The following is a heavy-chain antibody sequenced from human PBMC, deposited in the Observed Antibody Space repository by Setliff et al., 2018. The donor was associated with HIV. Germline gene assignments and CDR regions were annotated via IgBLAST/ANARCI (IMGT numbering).Heavy chain of an antibody. CDR2: IYYSGST. J-gene: IGHJ6*02. CDR3: ARDGDYNYYGMDV. V-gene: IGHV4-59*01. D-gene: IGHD4-17*01. CDR1: GDSISSYY. Sequence: SETLSLTCTVSGDSISSYYWSWIRQPPGKGLEWIGYIYYSGSTNYNPPLKSRVTISVDTPKNQFSLKLSSVTAADTAVYYCARDGDYNYYGMDVWGQGTTVTVSS.